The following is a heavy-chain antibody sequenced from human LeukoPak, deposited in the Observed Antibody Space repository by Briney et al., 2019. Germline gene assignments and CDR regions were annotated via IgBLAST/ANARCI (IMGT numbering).Heavy chain of an antibody. D-gene: IGHD1-26*01. J-gene: IGHJ5*02. Sequence: PSETLSLTCTVSGGSISSSSYYWGWLRQPPGKGLEWIGSIYYSGSTYYKRSLKSRVTISVDTSKNQFSLKLSSVTAADTAVYYCAREKQEWELEGVNWFDPWGQGTLVTVSS. CDR2: IYYSGST. CDR3: AREKQEWELEGVNWFDP. V-gene: IGHV4-39*07. CDR1: GGSISSSSYY.